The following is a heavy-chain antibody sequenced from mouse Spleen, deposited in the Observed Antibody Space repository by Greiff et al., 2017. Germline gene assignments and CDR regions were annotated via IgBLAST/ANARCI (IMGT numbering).Heavy chain of an antibody. Sequence: QVQLQQSGAELAKPGASVKLSCKASGYTFTSYWMHWVKQRPGQGLEWIGYINPSSGYTKYNQKFKDKATLTADKSSSTAYMQLSSLTSEDTAVYYCTTDQYGNYAWFAYWGQGTLVTVSA. CDR1: GYTFTSYW. D-gene: IGHD2-10*02. V-gene: IGHV1-7*01. CDR2: INPSSGYT. J-gene: IGHJ3*01. CDR3: TTDQYGNYAWFAY.